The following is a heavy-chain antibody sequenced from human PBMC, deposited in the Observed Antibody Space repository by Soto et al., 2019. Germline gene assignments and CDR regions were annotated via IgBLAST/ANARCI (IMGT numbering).Heavy chain of an antibody. J-gene: IGHJ4*02. D-gene: IGHD3-22*01. Sequence: SETLSLTCTVSGGSISDNDYYWSWIRQPPGKGLEWIGTISHTGSAYYNPSLKSRVTISVDTSKNQFSLKLSSVTAADTAVYYCARAFYYDSSGYYYVHDYWGQGTLVTVSS. V-gene: IGHV4-39*07. CDR2: ISHTGSA. CDR3: ARAFYYDSSGYYYVHDY. CDR1: GGSISDNDYY.